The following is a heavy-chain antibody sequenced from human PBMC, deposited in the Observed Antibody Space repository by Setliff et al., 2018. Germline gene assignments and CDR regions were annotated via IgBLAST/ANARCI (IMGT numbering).Heavy chain of an antibody. CDR2: INNYNFNT. J-gene: IGHJ4*02. Sequence: ASVKVSCKSSGFTFTDYGITWVRQVPGQGLEWMGWINNYNFNTQYAQKFQGRVTVTTDTSTTTAYMELRSLRADDTAVYYCARDTRDRYDTSGHYLSLDYWGQGTLVTVSS. V-gene: IGHV1-18*01. CDR3: ARDTRDRYDTSGHYLSLDY. CDR1: GFTFTDYG. D-gene: IGHD3-22*01.